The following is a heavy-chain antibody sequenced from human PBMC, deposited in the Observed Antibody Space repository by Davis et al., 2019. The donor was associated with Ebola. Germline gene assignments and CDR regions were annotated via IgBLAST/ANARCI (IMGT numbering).Heavy chain of an antibody. V-gene: IGHV4-39*01. D-gene: IGHD4-17*01. CDR3: ARQPTVTTKRIDY. CDR1: GGSISSSSYY. CDR2: IYYSGST. J-gene: IGHJ4*02. Sequence: SETLSLTCTVSGGSISSSSYYWGWIRQPPGTGLEWIGSIYYSGSTYYNPSLKSRVTISVDTSKNQFSLKLSSVTAADTAVYYCARQPTVTTKRIDYWGQGTLVTVSS.